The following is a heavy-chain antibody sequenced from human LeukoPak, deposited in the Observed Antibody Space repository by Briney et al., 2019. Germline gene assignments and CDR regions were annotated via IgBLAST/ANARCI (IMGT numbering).Heavy chain of an antibody. D-gene: IGHD1-26*01. CDR1: GFTFSSYS. Sequence: PGGSLRLSCAASGFTFSSYSMHWLRQAPGKGLEWVAVISPDGINEYYADSVKGRFTISRDNSKNTLYLQMNSLRAEDTAVYYCARAPRGATVDYWGQGTLVTVSS. CDR2: ISPDGINE. J-gene: IGHJ4*02. V-gene: IGHV3-30-3*01. CDR3: ARAPRGATVDY.